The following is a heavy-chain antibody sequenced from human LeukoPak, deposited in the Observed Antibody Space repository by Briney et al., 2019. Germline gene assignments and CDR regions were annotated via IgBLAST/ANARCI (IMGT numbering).Heavy chain of an antibody. CDR1: GFTFGDYA. Sequence: GGSLRLSCTASGFTFGDYAMSWVRQAPGKGLEWVGFIRSKAYGGTTEYAASVKGRFTISGDDSKSIAYLQMNSLKTEDTAVYYCTRVESSRGVDYWGQGTLVTVSS. J-gene: IGHJ4*02. CDR3: TRVESSRGVDY. V-gene: IGHV3-49*04. CDR2: IRSKAYGGTT. D-gene: IGHD2-2*01.